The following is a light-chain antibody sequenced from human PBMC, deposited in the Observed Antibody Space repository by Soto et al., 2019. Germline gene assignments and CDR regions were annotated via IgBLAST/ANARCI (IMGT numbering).Light chain of an antibody. V-gene: IGLV2-23*02. CDR2: EVS. CDR1: SSDVGSYNL. CDR3: CSYAGSRTNWV. Sequence: QSALTQPASVSGSPGQSITISCTGNSSDVGSYNLVSWYQQHPGKAPKLMIYEVSKRPSGVSNRFSGSKSGNTASLTISGLQAEDEADYYCCSYAGSRTNWVFGGGNKVTVL. J-gene: IGLJ3*02.